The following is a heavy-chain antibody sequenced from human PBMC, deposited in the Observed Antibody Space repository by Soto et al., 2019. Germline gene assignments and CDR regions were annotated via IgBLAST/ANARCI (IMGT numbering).Heavy chain of an antibody. CDR1: GYTFTHNA. D-gene: IGHD3-22*01. V-gene: IGHV1-3*01. CDR3: ARDSWITMNSFDI. Sequence: QVQLVQSGAEVKKPGASVKVSCKASGYTFTHNAMHWVRQAPGQRPEWVGWINVGIGETKYSQKLEGRVTITSDTSASTAYMEQSSLRSEDTAVYYCARDSWITMNSFDIWGQGTLVIVSS. J-gene: IGHJ3*02. CDR2: INVGIGET.